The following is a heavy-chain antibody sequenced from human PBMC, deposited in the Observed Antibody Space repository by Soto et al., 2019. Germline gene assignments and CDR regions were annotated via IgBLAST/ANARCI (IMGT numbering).Heavy chain of an antibody. CDR2: ISGRNGNS. D-gene: IGHD3-22*01. Sequence: SVKVSCKTSGYIFENYAINWVRQAPGQGLEWVGWISGRNGNSNFAQSVRGRITMTTDTSTGTAFMDLRNLISDDTAVYYCARGYDSSGYFYPLGDGREVLGQGITVIVS. J-gene: IGHJ6*02. CDR3: ARGYDSSGYFYPLGDGREV. V-gene: IGHV1-18*01. CDR1: GYIFENYA.